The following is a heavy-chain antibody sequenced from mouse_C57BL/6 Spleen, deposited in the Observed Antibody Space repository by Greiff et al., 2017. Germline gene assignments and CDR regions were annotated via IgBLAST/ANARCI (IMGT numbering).Heavy chain of an antibody. J-gene: IGHJ4*01. D-gene: IGHD1-1*01. Sequence: VQLQQPGTELVKPGASVKLSCKASGYTFTSYWMHWVKQRPGQGLEWIGNINPSNGGTNYNEKFKSKATLTVDKSSSTAYMQLSSLTSEDSAVYYCARYRYYYGTLYAMDYWGQGTSVTVSS. V-gene: IGHV1-53*01. CDR3: ARYRYYYGTLYAMDY. CDR1: GYTFTSYW. CDR2: INPSNGGT.